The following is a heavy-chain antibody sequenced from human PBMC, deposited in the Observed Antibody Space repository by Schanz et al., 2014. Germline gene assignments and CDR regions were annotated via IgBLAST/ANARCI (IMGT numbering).Heavy chain of an antibody. CDR3: ARDPNSVNEIDY. D-gene: IGHD5-12*01. J-gene: IGHJ4*02. CDR1: GFTVSSKY. Sequence: EVQLVESGGGLVQPGGSLRLSCAASGFTVSSKYMNWVRQAPGKGPEWVSSFYSGGRTYSADSVKGRFTMSRDNSKNTVYLEMNSLTAEDTAVYYCARDPNSVNEIDYWGQGTLVTVSS. CDR2: FYSGGRT. V-gene: IGHV3-66*01.